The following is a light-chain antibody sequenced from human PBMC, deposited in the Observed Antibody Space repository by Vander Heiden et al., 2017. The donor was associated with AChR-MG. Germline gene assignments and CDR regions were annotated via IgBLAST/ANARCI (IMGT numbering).Light chain of an antibody. Sequence: DIHIADSASSQSASVGDRVTITCRASQSISSWFAWYQQKPGQAPKLLIYDASSLDSGVPSRFSGSGSGTDFTLTISSLQPDDFAIYYCQHHNSYPFTFGQGTKVEIK. CDR2: DAS. CDR3: QHHNSYPFT. CDR1: QSISSW. J-gene: IGKJ2*01. V-gene: IGKV1-5*01.